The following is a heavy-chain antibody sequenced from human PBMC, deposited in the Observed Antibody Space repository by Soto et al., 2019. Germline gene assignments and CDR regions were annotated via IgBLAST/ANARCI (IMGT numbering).Heavy chain of an antibody. Sequence: GGSLRLSCAASGFTFSSYAMHWVRQAPGKGLEWVAVISYDGSNKYYADSVKGRFTISRDNSKNTLYLQMNSLRAEDTAVYYCARDRDSSGWYLPYYYYGMDVWGQGTTVTVSS. CDR3: ARDRDSSGWYLPYYYYGMDV. CDR1: GFTFSSYA. CDR2: ISYDGSNK. D-gene: IGHD6-19*01. J-gene: IGHJ6*02. V-gene: IGHV3-30-3*01.